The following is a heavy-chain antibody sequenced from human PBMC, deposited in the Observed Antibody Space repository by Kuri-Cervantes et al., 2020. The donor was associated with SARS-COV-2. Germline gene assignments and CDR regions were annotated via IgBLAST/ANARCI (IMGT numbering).Heavy chain of an antibody. CDR3: AKDQWELLGGGY. CDR1: GSTFSSYA. J-gene: IGHJ4*02. Sequence: GESLKISCAASGSTFSSYAMSWVRQAPGKGLEWVSAISGSGGSTYYADSVKGRFTISRDNSKNTLYLQMNSLRAEDTAVYYCAKDQWELLGGGYWGQGALVTVSS. D-gene: IGHD1-26*01. V-gene: IGHV3-23*01. CDR2: ISGSGGST.